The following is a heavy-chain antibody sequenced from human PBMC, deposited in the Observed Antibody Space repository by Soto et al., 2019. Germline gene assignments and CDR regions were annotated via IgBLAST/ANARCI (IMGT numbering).Heavy chain of an antibody. V-gene: IGHV3-33*08. D-gene: IGHD3-9*01. J-gene: IGHJ4*02. CDR1: GFTFSYYG. CDR2: MHTGGNEK. Sequence: QVQLVESGGGVVQPGGSLRLSCAASGFTFSYYGFHWVRQAPGKGLEWVAVMHTGGNEKYYVDLVKGRFTVSRDDSRNMVYLEMRGLRAEDTAEYFCARDADTTGHYSHFDLWGRGALVAVS. CDR3: ARDADTTGHYSHFDL.